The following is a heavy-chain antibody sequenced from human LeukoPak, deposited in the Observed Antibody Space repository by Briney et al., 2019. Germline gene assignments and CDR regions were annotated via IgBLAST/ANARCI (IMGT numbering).Heavy chain of an antibody. CDR1: GFTFSSYA. CDR2: ISYDGSNK. D-gene: IGHD2-8*01. CDR3: ARAIRLGYCTNGVCPEIDY. J-gene: IGHJ4*02. V-gene: IGHV3-30*04. Sequence: GGSLRLSCAASGFTFSSYAMHWVRQAPGKGLEWVAVISYDGSNKYYADSVKGRFTISRDKSKSTLYLQMNSLRAEDTAVYYCARAIRLGYCTNGVCPEIDYWGQGTLVTVSS.